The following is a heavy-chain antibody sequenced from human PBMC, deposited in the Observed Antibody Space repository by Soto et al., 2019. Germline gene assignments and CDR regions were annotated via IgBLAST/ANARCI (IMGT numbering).Heavy chain of an antibody. CDR3: TRHPHGGGAAASTYYYYGMDV. Sequence: LSSAASGFTFSGSAMHCVRQASGKGLEWVFRISSKANSYASAYASSVKGRFTISRDDSKNTAYLQMNSLKTEDTAVYYCTRHPHGGGAAASTYYYYGMDVWGQGTTATVSS. CDR2: ISSKANSYAS. J-gene: IGHJ6*02. V-gene: IGHV3-73*01. CDR1: GFTFSGSA. D-gene: IGHD6-13*01.